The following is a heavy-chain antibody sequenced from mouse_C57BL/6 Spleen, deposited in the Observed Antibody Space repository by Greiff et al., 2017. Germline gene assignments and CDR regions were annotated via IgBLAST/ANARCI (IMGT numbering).Heavy chain of an antibody. CDR3: ARVGTPAHWYVDV. J-gene: IGHJ1*03. CDR2: ISDGGSYT. CDR1: GFTSSSSA. V-gene: IGHV5-4*03. D-gene: IGHD3-1*01. Sequence: EVMLVESGGGLVKPGGSLKLSCAASGFTSSSSAMSWVRQTPEKRLEWVATISDGGSYTYYPDNVKGRFTISRDNAKNNQYLPMSHLKSEDTAMYYCARVGTPAHWYVDVWGTGTTVTVSS.